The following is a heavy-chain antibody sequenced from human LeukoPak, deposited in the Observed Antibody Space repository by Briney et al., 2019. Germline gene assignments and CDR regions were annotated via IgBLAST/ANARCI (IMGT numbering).Heavy chain of an antibody. CDR1: GGSISSGDYY. CDR2: IYYSGST. Sequence: SETLSLTCTVSGGSISSGDYYWSWIRQPPGKGLEWIGYIYYSGSTYYNPSLKSRVTISVDTSKNQFSLKLSSVTAADTAVYYCARPQGGSGIFYASDIWGQGTMVTVSS. D-gene: IGHD3-10*01. J-gene: IGHJ3*02. CDR3: ARPQGGSGIFYASDI. V-gene: IGHV4-30-4*08.